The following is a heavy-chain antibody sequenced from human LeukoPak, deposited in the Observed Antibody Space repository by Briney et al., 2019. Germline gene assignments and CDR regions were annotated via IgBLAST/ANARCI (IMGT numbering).Heavy chain of an antibody. CDR1: GFTFSSYA. D-gene: IGHD1-1*01. CDR3: ARDVDSDGNTRYGMDV. J-gene: IGHJ6*02. Sequence: QAGGSLRLSCVASGFTFSSYAMHWVRQAPGKGLVYVSVISSNGGSTYYVNSVKGRFTISRDNSKNTLYLQMGSLRAEDMAVYYCARDVDSDGNTRYGMDVWGQGTTVTVSS. CDR2: ISSNGGST. V-gene: IGHV3-64*01.